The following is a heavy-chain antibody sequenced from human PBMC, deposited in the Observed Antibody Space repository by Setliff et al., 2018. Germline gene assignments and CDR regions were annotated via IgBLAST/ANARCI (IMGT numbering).Heavy chain of an antibody. D-gene: IGHD3-3*01. V-gene: IGHV4-38-2*01. CDR2: VYYSGST. CDR3: ARMSGFQYMDV. Sequence: PSETLSLTCAVSDFSVSSNYYWGWIRQPPGKGLEWIANVYYSGSTYYSPSLKSRVTMSVGTSKNQFSLNLYSVTAADTAVYYCARMSGFQYMDVWGKGTTVTVSS. J-gene: IGHJ6*03. CDR1: DFSVSSNYY.